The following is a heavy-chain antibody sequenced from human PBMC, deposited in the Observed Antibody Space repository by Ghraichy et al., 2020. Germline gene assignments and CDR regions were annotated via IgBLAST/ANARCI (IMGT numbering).Heavy chain of an antibody. CDR3: ARGVPSLAPSIAAPTSRDLDY. J-gene: IGHJ4*02. D-gene: IGHD6-6*01. V-gene: IGHV4-34*01. CDR2: INHSGST. Sequence: SQTLSLTCAVYGGSFSGYYWSWIRQPPGKGLEWIGEINHSGSTNYNPSLKSRVTISVDTSKNQFSLKLSSVTAADTAVYYCARGVPSLAPSIAAPTSRDLDYWGQGTLVTVSS. CDR1: GGSFSGYY.